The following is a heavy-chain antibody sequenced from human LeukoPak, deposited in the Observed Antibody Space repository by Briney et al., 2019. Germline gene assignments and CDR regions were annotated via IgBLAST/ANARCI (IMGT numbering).Heavy chain of an antibody. D-gene: IGHD6-13*01. CDR2: INPNSGGT. J-gene: IGHJ5*02. V-gene: IGHV1-2*02. CDR3: ARMFGSGWYGFDP. Sequence: GASVKVSCTASGYTFTGYYMHWVRQAPGQGLEWMGWINPNSGGTNYAQKFQGRVTMTRDTSISTAYMELSRLRSDDTAVYYCARMFGSGWYGFDPWGQGTLVTVSS. CDR1: GYTFTGYY.